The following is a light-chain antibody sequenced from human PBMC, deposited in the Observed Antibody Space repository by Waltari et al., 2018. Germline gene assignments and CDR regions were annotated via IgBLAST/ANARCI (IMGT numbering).Light chain of an antibody. CDR2: AAS. V-gene: IGKV1-39*01. J-gene: IGKJ2*01. Sequence: DIQLTQPPPSLSVSVGARVTITCPASQSISSYLNWYQQKPGKAPKLLIYAASSLQSGVPSRFSGSGSGTDFTLTISSLQPEHLATYYCQQGYSTPYTFGQGTKLGIQ. CDR3: QQGYSTPYT. CDR1: QSISSY.